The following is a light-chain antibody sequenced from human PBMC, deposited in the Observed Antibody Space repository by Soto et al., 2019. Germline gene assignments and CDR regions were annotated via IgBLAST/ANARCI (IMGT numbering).Light chain of an antibody. CDR2: GVS. V-gene: IGKV3-20*01. CDR1: QSVSSNY. Sequence: EIVLTQSPGTLSLSPGERATLSCRASQSVSSNYLAWYQQIPGQAPRLLIYGVSSRAAGIPDRFSGSGAGTDFTLTINRLEPEDFAVYYCQQYQNTTITFGQGTRLEIK. CDR3: QQYQNTTIT. J-gene: IGKJ5*01.